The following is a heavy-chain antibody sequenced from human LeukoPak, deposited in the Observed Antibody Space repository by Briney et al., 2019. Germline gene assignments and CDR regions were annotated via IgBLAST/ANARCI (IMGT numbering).Heavy chain of an antibody. CDR1: GFTVSTNH. CDR3: ARVPVIAVANWFDP. Sequence: GGSLRLSCAASGFTVSTNHMSWVRQAPGKGLEWVSDIYGGGTTYYADSVKGRFTISRDNSKNTLYLQMNSLRAEDTAVHYCARVPVIAVANWFDPWGQGTLVTVSS. V-gene: IGHV3-66*01. J-gene: IGHJ5*02. D-gene: IGHD6-19*01. CDR2: IYGGGTT.